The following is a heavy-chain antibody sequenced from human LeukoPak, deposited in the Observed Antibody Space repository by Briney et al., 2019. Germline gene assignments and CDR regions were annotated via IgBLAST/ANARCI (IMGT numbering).Heavy chain of an antibody. CDR3: ARERCSGGSCYPGSPFDP. CDR2: IIPILVIA. V-gene: IGHV1-69*04. CDR1: GYTFTGYY. D-gene: IGHD2-15*01. Sequence: ASVKVSCKASGYTFTGYYMHWVRQAPGQGLEWMGRIIPILVIANYAQKFQGRVTIIADKSTSTAYMELSSLRSEDTAVYYCARERCSGGSCYPGSPFDPWGQGTLVTVSS. J-gene: IGHJ5*02.